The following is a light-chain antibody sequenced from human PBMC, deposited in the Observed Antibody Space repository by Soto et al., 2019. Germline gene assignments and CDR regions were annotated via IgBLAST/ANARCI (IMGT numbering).Light chain of an antibody. CDR3: QSYDSSLSGV. Sequence: QSALTQPPSASGSPGQSVTISCTGTSNDIGNYNYVSWYQQHPGKAPKFIIYEVSKRPSGVPDRFSGSKSGDTASLTVSGLQPEDEADYYCQSYDSSLSGVFGGGTKVTVL. J-gene: IGLJ3*02. V-gene: IGLV2-8*01. CDR2: EVS. CDR1: SNDIGNYNY.